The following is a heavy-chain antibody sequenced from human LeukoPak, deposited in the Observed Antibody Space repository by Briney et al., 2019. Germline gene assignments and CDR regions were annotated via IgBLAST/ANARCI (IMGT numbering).Heavy chain of an antibody. CDR3: ARGRSGYSYGLFDY. V-gene: IGHV3-30-3*01. Sequence: PGGSLRLSCAASGFTFSSYAMHWVRQAPGKGLEGVAVISYDGSKKYYADSVKGRFTISRDNSKNTLYPQMNSLRAEDTAVYYCARGRSGYSYGLFDYWGQGTLVTVSS. CDR2: ISYDGSKK. CDR1: GFTFSSYA. D-gene: IGHD5-18*01. J-gene: IGHJ4*02.